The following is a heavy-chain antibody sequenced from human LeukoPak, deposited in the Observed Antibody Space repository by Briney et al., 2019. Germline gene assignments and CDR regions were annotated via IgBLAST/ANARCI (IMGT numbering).Heavy chain of an antibody. D-gene: IGHD3-16*01. CDR3: VRDGGTDWYDP. V-gene: IGHV3-7*01. J-gene: IGHJ5*02. Sequence: PGGSLRLSCAASGFTISDYWMTWVRQAPGKGLEWVANIKQDGGEKSYVDSVKGRFTISRDNANNSIFLQMNSLRVEDTAIYYCVRDGGTDWYDPWGQGTLVSVSS. CDR1: GFTISDYW. CDR2: IKQDGGEK.